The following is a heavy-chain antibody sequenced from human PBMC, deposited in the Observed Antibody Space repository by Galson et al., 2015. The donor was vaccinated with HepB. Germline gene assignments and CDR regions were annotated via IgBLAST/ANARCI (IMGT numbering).Heavy chain of an antibody. CDR3: AREGWLRFFDY. J-gene: IGHJ4*02. D-gene: IGHD5-12*01. Sequence: SLRLSCAASGFTFSSYAMHWVRQAPGKGLEWVAVISYDGSNKYYADSVKGRFTISRDNSKNTLYLQMNSLRAEDTAVYYCAREGWLRFFDYWGQGTLVTVSS. V-gene: IGHV3-30-3*01. CDR2: ISYDGSNK. CDR1: GFTFSSYA.